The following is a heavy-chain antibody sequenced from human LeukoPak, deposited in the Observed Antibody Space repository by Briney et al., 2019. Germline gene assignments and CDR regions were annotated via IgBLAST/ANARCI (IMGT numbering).Heavy chain of an antibody. J-gene: IGHJ4*02. CDR2: IIPILGIA. CDR1: GGTFSSYA. V-gene: IGHV1-69*04. Sequence: ASVKVSCKASGGTFSSYAISWVRQAPGQGLEWMGRIIPILGIANYAQKLQGRVTMTTDTSTSTAYMELSRLRSDDTAVYHCARDGKRVVPAAPGYWGQGTLVTVSS. CDR3: ARDGKRVVPAAPGY. D-gene: IGHD2-2*01.